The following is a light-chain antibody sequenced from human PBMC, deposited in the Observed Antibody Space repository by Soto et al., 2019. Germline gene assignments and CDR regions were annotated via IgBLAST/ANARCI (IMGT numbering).Light chain of an antibody. CDR2: DTS. CDR1: QFLSSY. CDR3: HQRNK. Sequence: EVVLTQSPATLSFAPWEIATLSCRASQFLSSYLAWYQQKPGQPPRLLIYDTSNRATGIPARFSGSRSGTDFTLTISSLEPEDFGVYFCHQRNKFGQGTRLEI. V-gene: IGKV3-11*01. J-gene: IGKJ5*01.